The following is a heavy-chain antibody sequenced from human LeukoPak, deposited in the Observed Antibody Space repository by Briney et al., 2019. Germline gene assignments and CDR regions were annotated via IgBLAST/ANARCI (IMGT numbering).Heavy chain of an antibody. D-gene: IGHD5-18*01. CDR3: ARAYTAHPSAMVPTGWFDP. Sequence: SETLSLTCTVSGGSISSYYWSWIRQPPGKGLEWIGYIYYSGSSTYNPCRKSRVTISVDTSKFQFSLMLSTVTAADTAVYYCARAYTAHPSAMVPTGWFDPWGQGTLVTVSS. J-gene: IGHJ5*02. V-gene: IGHV4-59*01. CDR1: GGSISSYY. CDR2: IYYSGSS.